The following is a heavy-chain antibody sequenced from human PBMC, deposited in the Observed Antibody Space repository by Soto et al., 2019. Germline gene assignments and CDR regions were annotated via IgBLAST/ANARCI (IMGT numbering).Heavy chain of an antibody. Sequence: GASVKVSCKASGYTFTSYDINWVRQATGQRLEWMGWINAGNGNTKYSQKFQGRVTITRDTSASTAYMELSSLRSEDTAVYYCARVPLAYCGGDCYPFDYWGQGTLVTVSS. CDR2: INAGNGNT. D-gene: IGHD2-21*01. J-gene: IGHJ4*02. CDR1: GYTFTSYD. V-gene: IGHV1-3*01. CDR3: ARVPLAYCGGDCYPFDY.